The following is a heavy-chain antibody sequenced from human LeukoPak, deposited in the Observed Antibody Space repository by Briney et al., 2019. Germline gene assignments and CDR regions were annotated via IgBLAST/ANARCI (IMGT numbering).Heavy chain of an antibody. Sequence: PGGSLRLSCAASGFTFSSSAMSWVRQAPGKGLEWVSSISSSSSYIYYADSVKGRFTISRDNAKNSLYLQMNSLRAEDTAVYYCARGYSNYGYAFEIWGQGTMVTVSS. J-gene: IGHJ3*02. CDR3: ARGYSNYGYAFEI. V-gene: IGHV3-21*01. CDR2: ISSSSSYI. CDR1: GFTFSSSA. D-gene: IGHD4-11*01.